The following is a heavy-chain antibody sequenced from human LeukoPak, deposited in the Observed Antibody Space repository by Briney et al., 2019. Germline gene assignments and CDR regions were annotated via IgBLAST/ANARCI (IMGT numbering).Heavy chain of an antibody. Sequence: PSETLSLTCTVSGGSISSSSCCWGWIRQPPGKGLEWIGSISYTGTTYYNPSLKSRVTISVDTSKNQFSLKLSSVTAADTAVYYCARDSGRINYHDSSGYFYMWGQGTLVTVSS. CDR1: GGSISSSSCC. CDR3: ARDSGRINYHDSSGYFYM. D-gene: IGHD3-22*01. J-gene: IGHJ4*02. CDR2: ISYTGTT. V-gene: IGHV4-39*07.